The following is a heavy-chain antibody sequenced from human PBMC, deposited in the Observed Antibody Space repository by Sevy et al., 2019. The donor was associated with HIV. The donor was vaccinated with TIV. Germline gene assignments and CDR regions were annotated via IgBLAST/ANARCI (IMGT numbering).Heavy chain of an antibody. V-gene: IGHV3-64*02. CDR2: ISSNGGST. D-gene: IGHD1-26*01. CDR3: ARDIVGLRLGHYYYYYYMDF. Sequence: GGSLRLSCAAPGFTFSSYAMHWVRQAPGKGLEYVSAISSNGGSTYYADSVKGRFTISRDNSKNTLYLQMGSLRAEDMAVYYCARDIVGLRLGHYYYYYYMDFWGKGTTVTVSS. CDR1: GFTFSSYA. J-gene: IGHJ6*03.